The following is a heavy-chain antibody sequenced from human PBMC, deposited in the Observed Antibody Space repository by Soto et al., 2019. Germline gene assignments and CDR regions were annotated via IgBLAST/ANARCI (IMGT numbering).Heavy chain of an antibody. CDR3: AKAGRGYCSSTSCPSYYYYYGMDV. J-gene: IGHJ6*02. CDR2: ISGSGGST. CDR1: GFTFSSYA. V-gene: IGHV3-23*01. D-gene: IGHD2-2*01. Sequence: EVQLLESGGGLVQPGGSLRLSCAASGFTFSSYAMSWVRQAPGKGLEWVSAISGSGGSTYYADSVKGRFTISRDNSKNTLYLQRNSLRAEDTAVYYCAKAGRGYCSSTSCPSYYYYYGMDVWGQGTTVTVSS.